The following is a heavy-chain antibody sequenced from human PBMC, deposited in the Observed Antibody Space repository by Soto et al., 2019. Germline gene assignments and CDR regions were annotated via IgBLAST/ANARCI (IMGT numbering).Heavy chain of an antibody. Sequence: QVQLVQSGAEVKKPGASVKVSCKASGYTFTSYGISWVRQAPGQGLEWMGWISAYNGNTNYAQKLKGRVTMTTATSTSTAYMELRSLRSDDTAVYYCARVITGTTFYYYYGMDVWGQGTTFTVSS. CDR2: ISAYNGNT. V-gene: IGHV1-18*01. CDR3: ARVITGTTFYYYYGMDV. D-gene: IGHD1-7*01. CDR1: GYTFTSYG. J-gene: IGHJ6*02.